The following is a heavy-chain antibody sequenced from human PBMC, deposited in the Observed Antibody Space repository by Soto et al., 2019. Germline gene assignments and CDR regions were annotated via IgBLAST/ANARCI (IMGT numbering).Heavy chain of an antibody. Sequence: GGSLRLSCAASGFTFSSYGMHWVRQAPGKGLEWVALMWYDGSNKYYADSVKGRFTISRDNSKNTLYLQMNSLRAEDTAVCYCARDAYLGSGSYAYWGQGTLVTVSS. J-gene: IGHJ4*02. CDR1: GFTFSSYG. V-gene: IGHV3-33*01. CDR2: MWYDGSNK. CDR3: ARDAYLGSGSYAY. D-gene: IGHD3-10*01.